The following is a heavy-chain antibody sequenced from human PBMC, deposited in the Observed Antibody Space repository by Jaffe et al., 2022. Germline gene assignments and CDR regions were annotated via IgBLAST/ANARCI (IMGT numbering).Heavy chain of an antibody. CDR2: IYTSGST. V-gene: IGHV4-61*02. J-gene: IGHJ5*02. Sequence: QVQLQESGPGLVKPSQTLSLTCTVSGGSISSGSYYWSWIRQPAGKGLEWIGRIYTSGSTNYNPSLKSRVTISVDTSKNQFSLKLSSVTAADTAVYYCARDRWPVYGDYVGFDPWGQGTLVTVSS. CDR1: GGSISSGSYY. D-gene: IGHD4-17*01. CDR3: ARDRWPVYGDYVGFDP.